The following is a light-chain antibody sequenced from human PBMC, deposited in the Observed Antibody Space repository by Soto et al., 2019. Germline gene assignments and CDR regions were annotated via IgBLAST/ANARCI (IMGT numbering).Light chain of an antibody. J-gene: IGKJ1*01. CDR3: QQYSTFWS. Sequence: DIQMTQSPSTLSASVGDRVTITCRASESISNWLAWFQQKPGKAPKLLIHKTSTLESGVPSRFSGSGSGTEFTLTISSLQPDDFATYFCQQYSTFWSFGQGTQV. V-gene: IGKV1-5*03. CDR2: KTS. CDR1: ESISNW.